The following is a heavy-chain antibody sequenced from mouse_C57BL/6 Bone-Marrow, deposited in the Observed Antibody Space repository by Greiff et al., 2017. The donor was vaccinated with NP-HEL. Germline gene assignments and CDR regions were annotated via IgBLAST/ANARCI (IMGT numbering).Heavy chain of an antibody. CDR3: ARRTYLTGTDY. Sequence: QVQLQQPGAELVMPGASVKLSCKASGYTFTSYWMHWVKQRPGQGLEWIGEIDPSDSYPNYNQKFKGKSTLTVDKSSSTAYMQLSSLTSEDSAVYYCARRTYLTGTDYWGQGTTLTVSS. D-gene: IGHD4-1*01. J-gene: IGHJ2*01. CDR1: GYTFTSYW. CDR2: IDPSDSYP. V-gene: IGHV1-69*01.